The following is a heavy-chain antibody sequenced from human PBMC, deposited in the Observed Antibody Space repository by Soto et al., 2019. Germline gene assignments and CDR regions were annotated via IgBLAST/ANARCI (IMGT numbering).Heavy chain of an antibody. V-gene: IGHV3-53*01. Sequence: EIQLVESGGGLIQPGGSLRLSCALSGLTVSKNYMSWVRQAPGKGLEWVAVIYSGGSTYYADSVKGRFTISRDNSKNTVSLQMNTLRAEVTAVYYCARNRYVTYFGMDVWGQGTTVTVSS. CDR1: GLTVSKNY. CDR2: IYSGGST. J-gene: IGHJ6*02. CDR3: ARNRYVTYFGMDV. D-gene: IGHD1-1*01.